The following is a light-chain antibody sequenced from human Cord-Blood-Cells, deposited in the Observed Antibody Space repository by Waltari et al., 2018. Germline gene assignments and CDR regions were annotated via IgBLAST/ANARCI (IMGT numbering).Light chain of an antibody. CDR2: DVS. J-gene: IGLJ3*02. V-gene: IGLV2-14*01. CDR3: SSYTSSSTWV. Sequence: QSALTQPASVSGSPGQSITISCTGTRSDVGGYNYVSWYQQHPGKAPKLMIYDVSNRPSGVSNRFSCSKSGNTASLTISGLQAEDEADYYCSSYTSSSTWVFGGGTKLTVL. CDR1: RSDVGGYNY.